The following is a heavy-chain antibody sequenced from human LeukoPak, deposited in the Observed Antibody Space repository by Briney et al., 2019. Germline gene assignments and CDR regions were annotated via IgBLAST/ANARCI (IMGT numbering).Heavy chain of an antibody. CDR3: VRDLPMDY. CDR2: ISSSSSTI. V-gene: IGHV3-48*01. CDR1: GFTFSSYA. Sequence: GGSLRLSCAASGFTFSSYAMSWVRQAPGKGLEWVSYISSSSSTIYYADSVKGRFTISRDNAKNSLYLQMNSLRAEDTAVYYCVRDLPMDYWGQGTLVTVSS. J-gene: IGHJ4*02.